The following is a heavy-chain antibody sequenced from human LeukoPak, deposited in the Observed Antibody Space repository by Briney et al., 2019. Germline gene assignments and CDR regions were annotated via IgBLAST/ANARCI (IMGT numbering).Heavy chain of an antibody. CDR2: ISDSGGST. J-gene: IGHJ4*02. V-gene: IGHV3-23*01. CDR3: AKTTTGYSSGRFPGWPVDY. D-gene: IGHD6-19*01. Sequence: GGSLRLSCAASGLTFSNYAMSWVRQAPGKGLEWVSGISDSGGSTYYADSVKGRFTISRDNSKNTVYLQMNSLRAEDPAVYYCAKTTTGYSSGRFPGWPVDYWGQGTLVTVSS. CDR1: GLTFSNYA.